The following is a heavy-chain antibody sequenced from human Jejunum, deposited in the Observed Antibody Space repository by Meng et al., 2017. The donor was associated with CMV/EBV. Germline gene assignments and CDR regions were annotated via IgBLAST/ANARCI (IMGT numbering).Heavy chain of an antibody. CDR1: GYTFSNFG. Sequence: QVQLVQSGAELKKPGASVKVPCKASGYTFSNFGFSWVRQAPGQGLEWMGWINANSGDTKYAQNLQGRVTMTTDTSTSTAYMELGSLRSDDTAVYYCARDLCSVDNCYTGFDYWGQGTLVTVSS. CDR3: ARDLCSVDNCYTGFDY. CDR2: INANSGDT. D-gene: IGHD2-15*01. V-gene: IGHV1-18*01. J-gene: IGHJ4*02.